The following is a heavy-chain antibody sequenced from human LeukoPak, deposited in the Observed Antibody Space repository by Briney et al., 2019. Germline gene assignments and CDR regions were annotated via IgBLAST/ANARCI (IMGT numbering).Heavy chain of an antibody. Sequence: GGSLRLSCAASGSTFDDYAMHWVRQAPGKGLEWVSGISWNSGSIGYADSVKGRFTISRDNAKNSVYLQVNSLRAEDTAIYYCARIGYSSSSFDYWGQGTLVTVSS. J-gene: IGHJ4*02. CDR2: ISWNSGSI. CDR3: ARIGYSSSSFDY. CDR1: GSTFDDYA. D-gene: IGHD6-6*01. V-gene: IGHV3-9*01.